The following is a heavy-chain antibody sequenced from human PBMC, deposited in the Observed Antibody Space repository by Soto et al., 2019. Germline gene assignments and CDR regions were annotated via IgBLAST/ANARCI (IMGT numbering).Heavy chain of an antibody. CDR1: GFTFSSYW. D-gene: IGHD1-26*01. CDR2: IDNAGSSV. J-gene: IGHJ6*02. CDR3: TRVGGSVSGMDV. V-gene: IGHV3-74*01. Sequence: EVQLVESGGGLVQPGGSLRLSCAASGFTFSSYWMHWVRQAPGKGLVWVSRIDNAGSSVRYADSVKGRFTISRDNAKKTLYLQMNRLRAEDTAVYYCTRVGGSVSGMDVWGQGTTVTVSS.